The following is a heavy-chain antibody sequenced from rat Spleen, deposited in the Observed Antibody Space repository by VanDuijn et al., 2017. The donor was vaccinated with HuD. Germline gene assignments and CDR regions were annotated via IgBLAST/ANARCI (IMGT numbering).Heavy chain of an antibody. Sequence: QVQLKESGPGLVQPSQTLSLTCTVSGFSLTSNSVSWVRQPPGKGLEWMGVIWGNGDTNYRSALKSRLSINRDTSKSQVFLKVNNLQTEDTATYFCVSQYYYDGYYRDYWGQGLMVTVSS. CDR1: GFSLTSNS. D-gene: IGHD1-12*03. J-gene: IGHJ2*01. V-gene: IGHV2S61*01. CDR3: VSQYYYDGYYRDY. CDR2: IWGNGDT.